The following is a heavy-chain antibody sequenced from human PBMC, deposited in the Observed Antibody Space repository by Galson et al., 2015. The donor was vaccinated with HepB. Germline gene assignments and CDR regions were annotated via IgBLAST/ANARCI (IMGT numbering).Heavy chain of an antibody. V-gene: IGHV1-69*02. Sequence: SCKASGGTFSSYTISWVRQAPGQGLEWMGRIIPILGIANYAQKFQGRVTITADKSTSTSYMELSSLSSEDTAVYYCARWAGYCSSTSCYAGMAFDIWGQGTMVTVSS. CDR1: GGTFSSYT. D-gene: IGHD2-2*01. CDR2: IIPILGIA. J-gene: IGHJ3*02. CDR3: ARWAGYCSSTSCYAGMAFDI.